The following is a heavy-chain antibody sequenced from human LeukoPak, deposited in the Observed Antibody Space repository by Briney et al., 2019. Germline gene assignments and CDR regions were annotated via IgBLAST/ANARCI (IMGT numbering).Heavy chain of an antibody. CDR3: ARSFEGWFDP. J-gene: IGHJ5*02. CDR2: IYYSGST. V-gene: IGHV4-39*07. Sequence: SETLSLTCTVSGGSISSSSYYWGWIRQPPGKGLEWIGSIYYSGSTYYNPSLKSRVTISVDTSKNQFSLKLSSVTAADTAVYYCARSFEGWFDPWGQGTLVTVSS. CDR1: GGSISSSSYY.